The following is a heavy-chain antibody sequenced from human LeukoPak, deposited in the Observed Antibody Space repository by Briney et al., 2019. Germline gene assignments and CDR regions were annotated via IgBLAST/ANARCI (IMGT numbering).Heavy chain of an antibody. V-gene: IGHV4-38-2*01. CDR2: IYHSGST. CDR1: GYFISSGYY. CDR3: ARLTYYDFWSGYYTGGYFDY. Sequence: SETLSLXCAVSGYFISSGYYWGWIRQPPGKGLEWIGSIYHSGSTYYNPSLKSRVTISVDTSKNQFSLKLSSVTAADTAVYYCARLTYYDFWSGYYTGGYFDYWGQGTLVTVSS. D-gene: IGHD3-3*01. J-gene: IGHJ4*02.